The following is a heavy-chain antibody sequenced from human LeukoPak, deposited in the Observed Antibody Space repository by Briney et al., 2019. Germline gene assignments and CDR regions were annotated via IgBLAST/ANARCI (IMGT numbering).Heavy chain of an antibody. J-gene: IGHJ4*02. CDR2: ISGSGGST. D-gene: IGHD2-15*01. CDR1: GFTFSSYA. V-gene: IGHV3-23*01. Sequence: GGSLRLSCAASGFTFSSYAMSWVRQAPGKGLEWVSAISGSGGSTYYADSVKGRFTISRDNSKNTLYLQMNSLRAEDTAVYYCAKDRVWYCCGGSCYDYWGQGTLVTVSS. CDR3: AKDRVWYCCGGSCYDY.